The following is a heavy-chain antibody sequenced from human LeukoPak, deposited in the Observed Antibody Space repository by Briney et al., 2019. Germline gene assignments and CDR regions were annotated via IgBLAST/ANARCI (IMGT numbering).Heavy chain of an antibody. V-gene: IGHV4-59*08. CDR2: IYYSGST. J-gene: IGHJ5*02. D-gene: IGHD3-22*01. CDR1: GGSISSYY. Sequence: SENLSLTCTVSGGSISSYYWSWIRQPPGKGLEWIGYIYYSGSTNYNPSLKSRVTISVDTSKNQFSLKLSSVTAADTAVYYCARQGSPVVPKPGGPSFDPWGQGTLVTVSS. CDR3: ARQGSPVVPKPGGPSFDP.